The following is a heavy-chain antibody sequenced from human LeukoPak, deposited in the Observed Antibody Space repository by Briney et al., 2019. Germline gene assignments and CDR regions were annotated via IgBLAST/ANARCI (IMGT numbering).Heavy chain of an antibody. CDR2: ISAYNGNT. V-gene: IGHV1-18*01. CDR3: AREGYYDSSGMYYFDY. CDR1: GYTFTSYG. Sequence: ASVKVSCKACGYTFTSYGISWVRQAPGQGLEWMGWISAYNGNTNYAQKLQGRVTMTTDTSTSTAYMELRSLRSDDTAVYYCAREGYYDSSGMYYFDYWGQGTLVTVSS. J-gene: IGHJ4*02. D-gene: IGHD3-22*01.